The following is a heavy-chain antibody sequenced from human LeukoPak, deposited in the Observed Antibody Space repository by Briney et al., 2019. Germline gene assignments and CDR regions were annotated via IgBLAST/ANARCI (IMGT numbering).Heavy chain of an antibody. CDR3: ARVRYRLAETYIDY. CDR2: MNPNSGNT. D-gene: IGHD3-16*01. CDR1: GYTFTSYD. Sequence: ASVKVSCKASGYTFTSYDINWVRQATGQGLEWMGWMNPNSGNTGYAQKFQGRVTMTRDTSISTAYMELSRLRSDDTAVYYCARVRYRLAETYIDYWGQGTLVTVSS. J-gene: IGHJ4*02. V-gene: IGHV1-8*02.